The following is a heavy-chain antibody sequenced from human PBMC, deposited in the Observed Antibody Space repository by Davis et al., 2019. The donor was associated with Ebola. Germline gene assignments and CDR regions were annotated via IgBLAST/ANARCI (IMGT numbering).Heavy chain of an antibody. CDR2: INHSGST. V-gene: IGHV4-34*01. D-gene: IGHD2-2*01. CDR1: GGSFSDYF. Sequence: SETLSLTCAVYGGSFSDYFWTWIRQTPGEGLEWLGEINHSGSTNYNPSLKSRLTISVDTSKNQFSLRLNSLTAADTAVYYCARGGCGSASCYQWAFDLWGRDTLVTVSS. J-gene: IGHJ2*01. CDR3: ARGGCGSASCYQWAFDL.